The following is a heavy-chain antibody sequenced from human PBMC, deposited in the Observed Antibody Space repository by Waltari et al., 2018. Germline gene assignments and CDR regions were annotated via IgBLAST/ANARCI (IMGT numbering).Heavy chain of an antibody. Sequence: QVNLVESGGGVVQPGGSLRLSCATYGFPFRNFGMHWVRRAPGKGLEWVALMWFDGSDKFYADSVRGRFTISRDNSARTLYLDMDSLRLDDTAMYYCAKDAFGNTYLDFWGQGTLVTVSS. CDR1: GFPFRNFG. CDR2: MWFDGSDK. J-gene: IGHJ4*02. CDR3: AKDAFGNTYLDF. D-gene: IGHD2-2*02. V-gene: IGHV3-30*02.